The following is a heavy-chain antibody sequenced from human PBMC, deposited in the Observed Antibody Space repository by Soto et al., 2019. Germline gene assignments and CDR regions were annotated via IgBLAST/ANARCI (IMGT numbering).Heavy chain of an antibody. J-gene: IGHJ4*02. CDR3: ARVTGSKGYFDY. Sequence: SETLSLTCAVSGYSIRSDYYWGWIRQPPGKGLEWIGSIYQSGTAYYNPSLKSRVTISVDTSKNQFSLRVSSVTAADTAVYYCARVTGSKGYFDYWGQGTLVTVSS. CDR2: IYQSGTA. CDR1: GYSIRSDYY. V-gene: IGHV4-38-2*01. D-gene: IGHD2-2*01.